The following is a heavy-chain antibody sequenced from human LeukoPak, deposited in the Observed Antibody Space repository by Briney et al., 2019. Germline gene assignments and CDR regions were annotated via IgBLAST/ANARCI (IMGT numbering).Heavy chain of an antibody. V-gene: IGHV5-51*01. CDR1: GYSFTSYW. Sequence: GESLKISCKSSGYSFTSYWIAWVRQMPGKRLEWMGNIYPGDSDTRYSPSFQGQVTISADKTISTAYLQWSSLKASDTAMYYCARRAYASGSYGAYWGQGTLVTVSS. CDR2: IYPGDSDT. D-gene: IGHD3-10*01. J-gene: IGHJ4*02. CDR3: ARRAYASGSYGAY.